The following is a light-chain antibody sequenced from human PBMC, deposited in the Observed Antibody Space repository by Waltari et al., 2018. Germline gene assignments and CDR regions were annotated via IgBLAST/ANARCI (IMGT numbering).Light chain of an antibody. Sequence: SSELTRDPAVSVAVGQTVRITCHGDRLTTYFASWSQQKPGQAPLLVIYGRNDRPSGIPDRFFGASTGDKSSLTITGAQAEDEADYFCNCRDSSGNHRFGGGTKLTVL. V-gene: IGLV3-19*01. CDR2: GRN. CDR1: RLTTYF. J-gene: IGLJ2*01. CDR3: NCRDSSGNHR.